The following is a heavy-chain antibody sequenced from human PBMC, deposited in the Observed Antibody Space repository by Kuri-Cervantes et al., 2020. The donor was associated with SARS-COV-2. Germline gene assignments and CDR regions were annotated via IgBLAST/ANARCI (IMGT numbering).Heavy chain of an antibody. Sequence: GESLKISCSASGLTFSHYVMHWVRQAPGKGLEYVSAINNDGYYTYYTDSVKGRFIISRDNSKNTLYLQMSSLRAEDTAVYYCVKGLRFLEWLPLDYWGQGTLVTVSS. J-gene: IGHJ4*02. CDR3: VKGLRFLEWLPLDY. CDR1: GLTFSHYV. CDR2: INNDGYYT. V-gene: IGHV3-64D*08. D-gene: IGHD3-3*01.